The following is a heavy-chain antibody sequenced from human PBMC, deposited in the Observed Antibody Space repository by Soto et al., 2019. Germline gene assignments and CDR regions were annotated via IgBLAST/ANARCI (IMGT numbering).Heavy chain of an antibody. CDR2: IIPIFGTA. CDR1: GGTFGSYA. CDR3: AGSVGYSSSMDV. D-gene: IGHD6-19*01. J-gene: IGHJ6*02. V-gene: IGHV1-69*06. Sequence: GASVKVSCTASGGTFGSYAISWVRQAPGQGLEWMGGIIPIFGTANYAQKFQGRVTITADKSTSTAYMELSSLRSEDTAVYYCAGSVGYSSSMDVWGQGTTVTVSS.